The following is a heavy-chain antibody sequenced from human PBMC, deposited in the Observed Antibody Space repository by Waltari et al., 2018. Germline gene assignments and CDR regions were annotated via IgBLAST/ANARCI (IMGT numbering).Heavy chain of an antibody. CDR1: GFTVSSNY. CDR2: IYSGGST. J-gene: IGHJ4*02. V-gene: IGHV3-53*01. CDR3: ARVGLSKAAAGPHFDY. D-gene: IGHD6-13*01. Sequence: EVQLVESGGGLIQPGGSLRLSCAASGFTVSSNYMSWVRQAPGKGLEWVSVIYSGGSTYYAESVKGRFTISRDNSKNTLYLQMNSLRAEDTAVYYCARVGLSKAAAGPHFDYWGQGTLVTVSS.